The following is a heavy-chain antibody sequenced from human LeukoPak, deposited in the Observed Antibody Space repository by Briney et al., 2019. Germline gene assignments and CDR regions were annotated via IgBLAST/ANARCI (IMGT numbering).Heavy chain of an antibody. D-gene: IGHD2-2*01. Sequence: GASVKVSCKASGGTFISYAISWVRQAPGQGLEWMGGIIPIFGTANYAQKFQGRVTITADESTSTAYMELSSLRSEDTAVYYCARAIVVVPAADSGGYNYYYYYGMDVWGQGTTVTVS. CDR1: GGTFISYA. J-gene: IGHJ6*02. V-gene: IGHV1-69*13. CDR3: ARAIVVVPAADSGGYNYYYYYGMDV. CDR2: IIPIFGTA.